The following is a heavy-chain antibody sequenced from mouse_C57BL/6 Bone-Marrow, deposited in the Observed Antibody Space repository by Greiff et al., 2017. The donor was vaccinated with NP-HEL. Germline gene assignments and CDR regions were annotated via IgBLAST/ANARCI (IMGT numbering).Heavy chain of an antibody. CDR3: ARAPYYDYDGAMDY. J-gene: IGHJ4*01. CDR1: GYTFTDYY. Sequence: EVQLHQSGPELVKPGASVKISCKASGYTFTDYYMNWVKLSPGQSLEWIGDIIPNNGGTSYNQKFKGKATLTVDKSSGTAYMELRSLTSEDSAVYYCARAPYYDYDGAMDYWGQGTSVTVSS. V-gene: IGHV1-26*01. CDR2: IIPNNGGT. D-gene: IGHD2-4*01.